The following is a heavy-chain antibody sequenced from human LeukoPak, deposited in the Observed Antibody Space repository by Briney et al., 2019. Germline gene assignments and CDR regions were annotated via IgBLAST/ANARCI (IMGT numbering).Heavy chain of an antibody. Sequence: ASVKVSCKASGYTFTGYYMDWVRQGPGQGLEWMGWINPNSGGTNYAQKFQGRVTMTRDTSISTAYMELSRLRSDDTAVYYCAREAFWDSSGSLSYWGQGTLVTVSS. V-gene: IGHV1-2*02. J-gene: IGHJ4*02. D-gene: IGHD3-22*01. CDR2: INPNSGGT. CDR1: GYTFTGYY. CDR3: AREAFWDSSGSLSY.